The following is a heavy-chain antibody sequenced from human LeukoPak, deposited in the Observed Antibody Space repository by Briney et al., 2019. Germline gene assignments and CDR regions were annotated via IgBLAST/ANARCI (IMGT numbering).Heavy chain of an antibody. V-gene: IGHV4-59*01. CDR2: ISGSGNT. D-gene: IGHD1-26*01. CDR3: ARGRVGGNY. J-gene: IGHJ4*02. Sequence: SETLSLTCTVSGGSISDYYWNWIRQPPGKGLEWIGYISGSGNTYYNPSLKSRITISADTSKNQFSLKLSSVTAADTAVYYCARGRVGGNYWGQGTLVTVSS. CDR1: GGSISDYY.